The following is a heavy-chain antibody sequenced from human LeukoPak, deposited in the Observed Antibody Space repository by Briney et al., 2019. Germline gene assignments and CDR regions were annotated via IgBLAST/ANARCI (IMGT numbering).Heavy chain of an antibody. D-gene: IGHD6-13*01. V-gene: IGHV2-70*11. Sequence: ESGPTLVNPTQTLTLTCTFSGFSLSTSGMCVSWIRQPPGKALEWLARIDWDDDKYYSTSLKTRLTISKDTSKNQVVLTMTNMDPVDTATYYCARILIAAAGTIPLGYWGQGTLVTVSS. CDR2: IDWDDDK. CDR1: GFSLSTSGMC. J-gene: IGHJ4*02. CDR3: ARILIAAAGTIPLGY.